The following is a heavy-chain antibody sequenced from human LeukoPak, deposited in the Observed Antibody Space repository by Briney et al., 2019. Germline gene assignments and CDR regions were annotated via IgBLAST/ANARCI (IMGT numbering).Heavy chain of an antibody. CDR2: ISSGGHST. CDR3: AKGAGQWLVPSEYFQY. J-gene: IGHJ1*01. Sequence: GGSLRLSCAASGFTYSNYAMTWVRQAPGKGLEWVSSISSGGHSTYYAGSVKGRFTISRDNSKNTPYLQMNSLRAEDTAVYYCAKGAGQWLVPSEYFQYWGQGTLVTVSS. CDR1: GFTYSNYA. D-gene: IGHD6-19*01. V-gene: IGHV3-23*01.